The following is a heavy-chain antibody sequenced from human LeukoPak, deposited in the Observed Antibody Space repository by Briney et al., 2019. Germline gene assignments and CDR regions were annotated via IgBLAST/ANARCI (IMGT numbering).Heavy chain of an antibody. CDR3: TRHSRSGTH. J-gene: IGHJ4*02. D-gene: IGHD2-15*01. V-gene: IGHV4-59*08. CDR2: IYYTGST. Sequence: SETLSLTCTVSGGSISGYYWSWIRQPPGKGLEWIGYIYYTGSTNYNPSLKSRVSISVDTSKDQFSLKLSSVTAADTAVYYCTRHSRSGTHWGQGTLVTVSS. CDR1: GGSISGYY.